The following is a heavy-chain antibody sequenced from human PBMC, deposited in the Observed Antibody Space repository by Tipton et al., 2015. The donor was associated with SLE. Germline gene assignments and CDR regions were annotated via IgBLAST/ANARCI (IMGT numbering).Heavy chain of an antibody. D-gene: IGHD3-3*01. CDR3: ARDGPYYDFWSGMGTFDI. CDR1: GDSIISSSYY. J-gene: IGHJ3*02. CDR2: MYYSGST. Sequence: LRLSCSVSGDSIISSSYYWGWIRQPPGKGLEWIGSMYYSGSTYYNPSLKSRVTISVDTSKNHFSLMLRSVTAADTAVYYCARDGPYYDFWSGMGTFDIWGQGTMVTVSS. V-gene: IGHV4-39*07.